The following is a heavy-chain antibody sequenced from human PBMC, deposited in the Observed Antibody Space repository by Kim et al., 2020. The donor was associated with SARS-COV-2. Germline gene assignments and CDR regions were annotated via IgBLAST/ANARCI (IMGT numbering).Heavy chain of an antibody. Sequence: GGSLRLSCVVSGFTLSDHYMSWIRQAPGKGLEWIAYISASGATIRYADSVKGRFTISRDTGRNSLFLQIDSVRAEDTALYYCARDKCCTGIDFWGQGTRV. V-gene: IGHV3-11*01. J-gene: IGHJ4*02. CDR1: GFTLSDHY. CDR3: ARDKCCTGIDF. CDR2: ISASGATI. D-gene: IGHD2-8*01.